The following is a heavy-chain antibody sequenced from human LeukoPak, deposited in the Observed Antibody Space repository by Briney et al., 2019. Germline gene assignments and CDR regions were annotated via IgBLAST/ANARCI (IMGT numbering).Heavy chain of an antibody. J-gene: IGHJ4*02. V-gene: IGHV4-30-2*01. D-gene: IGHD5-18*01. Sequence: SQTLSLTCAVSGGSINSGGYGWSWIRQPPGKGLEWMGYIYHSGSTYYNPSLKRRFTMSVDMSKNHFSLKLNSVTAADTAVYYCARGYGTFDFWGQGSLVTVSS. CDR3: ARGYGTFDF. CDR1: GGSINSGGYG. CDR2: IYHSGST.